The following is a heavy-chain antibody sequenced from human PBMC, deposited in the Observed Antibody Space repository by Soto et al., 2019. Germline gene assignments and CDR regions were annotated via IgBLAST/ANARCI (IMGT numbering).Heavy chain of an antibody. CDR1: GFTFNIYA. D-gene: IGHD6-13*01. Sequence: GGPLRLSCAASGFTFNIYAMTWVRQTPGKGLEWVASTSSDGNDNYYADSVKGRFTISRDNSKNILFLQMNSLRPEDAAAYYCAKEYSTPYYFNAWGHGTLVTVS. CDR2: TSSDGNDN. V-gene: IGHV3-30*18. J-gene: IGHJ5*01. CDR3: AKEYSTPYYFNA.